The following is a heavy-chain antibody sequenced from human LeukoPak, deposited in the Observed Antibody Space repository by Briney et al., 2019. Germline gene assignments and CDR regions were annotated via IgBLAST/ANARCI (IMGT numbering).Heavy chain of an antibody. J-gene: IGHJ4*02. V-gene: IGHV4-4*02. CDR2: IYHNGAA. Sequence: SETLSLTCAVSGGSISSSSSICWTWVRQPPGEGLEWIGEIYHNGAANYNPSLKSRVTMLLDKSKNQFFLKLNSVTAADTAVYYCARNGGNSDYDYWGQGTLVTVSA. D-gene: IGHD4-23*01. CDR3: ARNGGNSDYDY. CDR1: GGSISSSSSIC.